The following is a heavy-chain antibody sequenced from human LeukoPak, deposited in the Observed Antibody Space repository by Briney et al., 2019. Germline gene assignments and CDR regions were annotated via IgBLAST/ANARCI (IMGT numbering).Heavy chain of an antibody. CDR1: GYTFTSYG. V-gene: IGHV1-18*01. CDR3: ARDQGGYSSSRGYFDY. CDR2: ISAYNGNT. D-gene: IGHD6-13*01. J-gene: IGHJ4*02. Sequence: ASVKVSCEASGYTFTSYGISWVRQAPGQGLEWMGWISAYNGNTNYAQKLQVRVTMTTYTSTSTAYMELRSLRSDDTAVYYCARDQGGYSSSRGYFDYWGQGTLVTVSA.